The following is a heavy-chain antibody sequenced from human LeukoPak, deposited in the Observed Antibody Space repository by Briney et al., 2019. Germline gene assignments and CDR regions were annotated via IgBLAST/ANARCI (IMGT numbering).Heavy chain of an antibody. V-gene: IGHV1-18*01. J-gene: IGHJ4*02. CDR2: ISTYSGNT. Sequence: GASVKVSCKPSGYTFTSYAISWLRQAPGQGLEWMGWISTYSGNTNYAQKLQGRITMTIETSTSTAYMELRSLRFDDTAVYYCARGGSRVVTYGNFDYWGQGTLVTVSS. D-gene: IGHD2-21*02. CDR1: GYTFTSYA. CDR3: ARGGSRVVTYGNFDY.